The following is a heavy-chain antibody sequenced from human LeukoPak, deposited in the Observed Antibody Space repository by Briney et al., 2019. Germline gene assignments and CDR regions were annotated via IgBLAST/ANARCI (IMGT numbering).Heavy chain of an antibody. CDR1: GFTFSSYG. D-gene: IGHD6-13*01. J-gene: IGHJ4*02. CDR2: ISYDGSNK. Sequence: PGGSLRLSCAASGFTFSSYGMHWVRQAPGKGLEWVAVISYDGSNKYYADSVKGRFTISRNNSKNTLYLQMNSLRAEDTAVYYCASDSSSWYGGHYWGQGILVTVSS. V-gene: IGHV3-30*03. CDR3: ASDSSSWYGGHY.